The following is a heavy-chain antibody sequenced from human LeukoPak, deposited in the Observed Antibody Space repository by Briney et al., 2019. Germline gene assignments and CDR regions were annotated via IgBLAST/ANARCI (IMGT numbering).Heavy chain of an antibody. D-gene: IGHD3-10*01. CDR1: GGSISSSSYY. CDR2: IYYTGRT. CDR3: VRRPYYYGSGRHFDY. Sequence: SETLSLTCTVSGGSISSSSYYWGWIRQPPGKGLEWIGTIYYTGRTYYNPSLKSRVTISEDTSNNQFSLKLSSVTAADTAVYHCVRRPYYYGSGRHFDYWGQGILVTVSS. J-gene: IGHJ4*02. V-gene: IGHV4-39*01.